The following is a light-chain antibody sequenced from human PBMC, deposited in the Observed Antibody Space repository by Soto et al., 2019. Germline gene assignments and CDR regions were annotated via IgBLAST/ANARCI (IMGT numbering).Light chain of an antibody. J-gene: IGLJ1*01. V-gene: IGLV2-8*01. CDR1: SSDVGGYNY. CDR3: SSYAGSLYV. CDR2: EVS. Sequence: QSALTQPPSASGSPGQSVTISCTGTSSDVGGYNYVSWYQQHPGKAPKLMIYEVSKRPSGVPDRFSGSKSGNTDSLTVAGLQAEDEADYDCSSYAGSLYVFGTGTKVTVL.